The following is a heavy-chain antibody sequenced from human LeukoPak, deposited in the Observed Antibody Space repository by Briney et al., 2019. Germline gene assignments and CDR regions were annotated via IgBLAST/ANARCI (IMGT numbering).Heavy chain of an antibody. Sequence: GGSLRLSCAASGFTFSSYAMHWVRQAPGKGLEWVAVISYDGSNKYYADSVKGRFPISRDNSKNTLYLQMNSLRAEDTAVYYCARAAYYDFWSGVTNWFDPWGQETLVTVSS. CDR3: ARAAYYDFWSGVTNWFDP. J-gene: IGHJ5*02. D-gene: IGHD3-3*01. CDR2: ISYDGSNK. CDR1: GFTFSSYA. V-gene: IGHV3-30*04.